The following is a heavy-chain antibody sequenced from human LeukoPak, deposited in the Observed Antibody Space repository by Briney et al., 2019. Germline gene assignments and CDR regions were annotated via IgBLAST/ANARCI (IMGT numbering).Heavy chain of an antibody. D-gene: IGHD2-21*02. J-gene: IGHJ4*02. V-gene: IGHV1-2*02. Sequence: ASVKVSCKASGYTFTCYYMHWVRQAHGQGLEWMGWINPNSGGTNYAQKFQGRVTMTRDTSISTDYMELSRLRSDDTAVYYCARGGGPIVVVTADADYWGQGTLVTVSS. CDR1: GYTFTCYY. CDR2: INPNSGGT. CDR3: ARGGGPIVVVTADADY.